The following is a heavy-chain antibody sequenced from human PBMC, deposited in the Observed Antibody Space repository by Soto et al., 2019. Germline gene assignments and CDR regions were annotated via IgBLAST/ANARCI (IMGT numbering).Heavy chain of an antibody. Sequence: SETLSLTCIVSVGSFSSFCWSWIRQPPGNGLEWIGEICYSEITHYNPSLKSRVTMSVDTSKNQFSLRLSSVTAADTAIYYCATRITVFGLLIPPFDPWGQGTQVTVSS. CDR1: VGSFSSFC. J-gene: IGHJ5*02. CDR2: ICYSEIT. CDR3: ATRITVFGLLIPPFDP. V-gene: IGHV4-59*03. D-gene: IGHD3-3*01.